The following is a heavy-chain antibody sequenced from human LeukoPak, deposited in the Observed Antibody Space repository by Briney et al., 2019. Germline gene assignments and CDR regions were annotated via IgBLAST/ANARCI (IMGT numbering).Heavy chain of an antibody. CDR2: TSRSSSSI. J-gene: IGHJ4*02. V-gene: IGHV3-48*03. CDR1: GFTFSSYE. D-gene: IGHD2-2*01. CDR3: ARGDYCSSTSCYNHPFDY. Sequence: GGSLRLSCGASGFTFSSYEMNWVRQAPGKGLEWVSYTSRSSSSIHYADSVKGRFTISRDNAKNSLYLQMNSLRAEDTAVYYCARGDYCSSTSCYNHPFDYWGQGTLVTVSS.